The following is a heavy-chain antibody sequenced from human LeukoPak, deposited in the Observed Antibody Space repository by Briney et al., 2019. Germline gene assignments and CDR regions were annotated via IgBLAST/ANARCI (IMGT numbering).Heavy chain of an antibody. Sequence: GGSLRLSCAASGFTFSNAWMSWLRQAPGKGLEWVGRIKRKTDGGTTNSAAPVKGRFTIPRDDLKNTLYLQMNSLKTEDTAMYYYTTRIYYDSSGYSDFDYWGQGTLVTVSS. CDR2: IKRKTDGGTT. CDR3: TTRIYYDSSGYSDFDY. CDR1: GFTFSNAW. J-gene: IGHJ4*02. V-gene: IGHV3-15*01. D-gene: IGHD3-22*01.